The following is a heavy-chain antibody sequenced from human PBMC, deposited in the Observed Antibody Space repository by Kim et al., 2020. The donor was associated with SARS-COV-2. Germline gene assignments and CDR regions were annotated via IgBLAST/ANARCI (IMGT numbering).Heavy chain of an antibody. V-gene: IGHV4-31*03. CDR2: IYDGGAT. CDR3: ARAVGYYSGSSGPLFDH. Sequence: SETLSLTCSVSGDSMRRGGYYWIWIRQLPAKGLELIGYIYDGGATYYNPSFKSRVTISIDTSENQFSLTLNSVTAADTAMYYCARAVGYYSGSSGPLFDHWGQGIPVTVSS. CDR1: GDSMRRGGYY. D-gene: IGHD3-22*01. J-gene: IGHJ4*02.